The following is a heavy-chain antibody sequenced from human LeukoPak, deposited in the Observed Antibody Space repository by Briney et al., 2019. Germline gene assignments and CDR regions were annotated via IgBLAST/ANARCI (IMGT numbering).Heavy chain of an antibody. V-gene: IGHV3-53*01. Sequence: GGSLRLSCAASGFTVSSNYMSWVRQAPGKGLEWVSVIYSGGSTYYADSVKGRFTISRDNSKNTLYLQMNSLRAEDTAVYYCANDGSSGWYFPDYWGQGTLVTVSS. CDR1: GFTVSSNY. D-gene: IGHD6-19*01. J-gene: IGHJ4*02. CDR3: ANDGSSGWYFPDY. CDR2: IYSGGST.